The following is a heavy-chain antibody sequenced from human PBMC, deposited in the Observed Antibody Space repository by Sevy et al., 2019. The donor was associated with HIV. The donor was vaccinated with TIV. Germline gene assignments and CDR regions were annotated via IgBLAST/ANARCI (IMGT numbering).Heavy chain of an antibody. D-gene: IGHD3-22*01. Sequence: ASVKVSCKASGYTFTSYDINWVRQATGQGLEWMGWMNPNSGNTGYAQKFQGRVTMTRNTSISTAYMELNSLRAEDTAVYYCARDSPLKISSGSDAGLNYWGQGTLVTVSS. J-gene: IGHJ4*02. CDR1: GYTFTSYD. CDR2: MNPNSGNT. CDR3: ARDSPLKISSGSDAGLNY. V-gene: IGHV1-8*01.